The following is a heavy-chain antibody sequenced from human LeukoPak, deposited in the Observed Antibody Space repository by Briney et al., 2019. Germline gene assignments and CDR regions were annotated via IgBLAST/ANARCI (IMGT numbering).Heavy chain of an antibody. D-gene: IGHD2-21*02. V-gene: IGHV1-69*04. Sequence: ASVKVSCKASGGTFSSYAISWVRQAPGQGLEWVGRIIPILGIANYAQKFQGRVTITADKSTSTAYMELSSLRSEDTAVYYCAMEGDAFDYWGQGTLVTVSS. CDR1: GGTFSSYA. J-gene: IGHJ4*02. CDR3: AMEGDAFDY. CDR2: IIPILGIA.